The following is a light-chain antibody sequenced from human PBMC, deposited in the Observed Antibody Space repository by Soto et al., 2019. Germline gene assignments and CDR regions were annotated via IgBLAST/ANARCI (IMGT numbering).Light chain of an antibody. V-gene: IGKV2-28*01. CDR2: LGS. J-gene: IGKJ2*01. CDR3: TQARQTPPS. Sequence: IVMTQSPLSLPVTPGEPASISCRSSQSLLHSNGYNYLDWYLQKPGQSPQLLIYLGSNRASGVPDRFSGSGAGTDFTLKISRVEAEDVGVYYCTQARQTPPSFGQGTKLEIK. CDR1: QSLLHSNGYNY.